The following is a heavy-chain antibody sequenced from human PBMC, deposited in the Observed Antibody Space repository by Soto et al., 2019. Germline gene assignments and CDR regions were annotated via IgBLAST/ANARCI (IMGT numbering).Heavy chain of an antibody. D-gene: IGHD3-3*01. CDR1: GFTFSSYE. CDR3: ARGSDGDWFDP. CDR2: ISSSGSTI. V-gene: IGHV3-48*03. J-gene: IGHJ5*02. Sequence: GGSLRLSCAASGFTFSSYEMNWVRQAPGKGLEWVSYISSSGSTIYYADSVKGRFTISRDTAKNSLYLQMNSLRAEDTAVYYCARGSDGDWFDPWGQGTLVTVSS.